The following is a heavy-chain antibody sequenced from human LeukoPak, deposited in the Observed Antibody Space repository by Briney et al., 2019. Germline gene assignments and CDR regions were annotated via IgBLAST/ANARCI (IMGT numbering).Heavy chain of an antibody. D-gene: IGHD4-17*01. J-gene: IGHJ3*02. CDR1: GGSTSSSGYY. CDR3: ARQFYGSDVFEI. V-gene: IGHV4-39*01. Sequence: PSETLSLTCTVSGGSTSSSGYYWGWIRQPPGKGLEWIGSIYYSGATYYNPSLKSRVSISVDTSKNQFSLKLSSVTAADTAVYYCARQFYGSDVFEIWGQGTMVTVSS. CDR2: IYYSGAT.